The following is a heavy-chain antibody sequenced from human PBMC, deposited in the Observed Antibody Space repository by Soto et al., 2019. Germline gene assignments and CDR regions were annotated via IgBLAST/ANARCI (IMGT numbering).Heavy chain of an antibody. J-gene: IGHJ6*02. CDR3: ARVPMGDMTTVTSPADEGRNYGMDV. CDR1: GFTFSSYS. D-gene: IGHD4-4*01. Sequence: PGGSLRLSCAASGFTFSSYSMNWVRQAPGKGLEWVSSISSSSSYIYYADSVNGRFTISRDNAKNSLYLQMNSLRAEDTAVYYCARVPMGDMTTVTSPADEGRNYGMDVWGQGTTVTVSS. CDR2: ISSSSSYI. V-gene: IGHV3-21*01.